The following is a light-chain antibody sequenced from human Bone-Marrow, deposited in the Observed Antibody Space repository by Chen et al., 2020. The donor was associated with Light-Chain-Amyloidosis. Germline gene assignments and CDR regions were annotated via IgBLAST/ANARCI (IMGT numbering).Light chain of an antibody. CDR2: DDN. Sequence: QSARTQPASVSGSPGQSIPISCTGTSSDVGSYNLVSCYQQHPGKAPKLMIYDDNKRPSGVSNRFSGSKSGNTASLTISGLQADDEADYYCCSYAGSSTWVFGGGTKLTVL. J-gene: IGLJ3*02. CDR1: SSDVGSYNL. CDR3: CSYAGSSTWV. V-gene: IGLV2-23*01.